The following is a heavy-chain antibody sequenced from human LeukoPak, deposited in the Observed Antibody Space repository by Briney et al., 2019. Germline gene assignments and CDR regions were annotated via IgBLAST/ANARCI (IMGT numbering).Heavy chain of an antibody. CDR1: GFTFSTYA. J-gene: IGHJ4*02. CDR3: AMSQWELLPLFDY. D-gene: IGHD1-26*01. V-gene: IGHV3-23*01. CDR2: ISGSGGST. Sequence: GGSLRLSCAASGFTFSTYAMSWVRQAPGKGLEWVSGISGSGGSTYYAISGSGGSADYADSVKGRFTISRDNAKNSLYLQMNSLRDEDTAVYYCAMSQWELLPLFDYWGQGTLVTVSS.